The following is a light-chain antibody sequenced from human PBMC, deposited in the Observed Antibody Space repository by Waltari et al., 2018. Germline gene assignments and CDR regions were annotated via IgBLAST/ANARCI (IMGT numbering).Light chain of an antibody. V-gene: IGKV1-9*01. CDR1: QGITGY. CDR2: AAL. J-gene: IGKJ4*01. Sequence: DIQLTQSPSFLSASVGDRVTITCRASQGITGYVGWYQQKPGKAPKLLIYAALNLQSGDPSRFSGSGSGTEFTLTISSLQPEDFATYHCQQLKSYPLTFGGGTKVEIK. CDR3: QQLKSYPLT.